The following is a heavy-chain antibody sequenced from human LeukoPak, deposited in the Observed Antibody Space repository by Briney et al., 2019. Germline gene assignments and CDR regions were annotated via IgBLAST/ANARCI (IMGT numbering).Heavy chain of an antibody. CDR1: GGSISSYY. CDR2: IFYSGNT. J-gene: IGHJ4*02. V-gene: IGHV4-59*12. CDR3: ARDLSFDWFPYYFDY. Sequence: SETLSLTCTVSGGSISSYYWSWIRQPPGKGLEWLGSIFYSGNTHYNPSLKSPVTISIDTSKNQFSLKVSSVTAADTAIYYCARDLSFDWFPYYFDYWGQGILVTVSS. D-gene: IGHD3-9*01.